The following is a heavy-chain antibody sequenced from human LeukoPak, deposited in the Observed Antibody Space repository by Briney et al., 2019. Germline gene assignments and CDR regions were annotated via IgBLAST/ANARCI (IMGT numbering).Heavy chain of an antibody. CDR1: GFTFSSYS. D-gene: IGHD3-3*01. CDR3: ARDSSRGYYDFWSGYSYDAFDI. Sequence: KPGGSLRLSCAASGFTFSSYSMNWVRQAPGKGLEWVSSISSSSSYIYYADSVKGRFTISRDNAKNSLYLQMNSLRDEDTAVYYCARDSSRGYYDFWSGYSYDAFDIWGQGTMVTVSS. V-gene: IGHV3-21*01. CDR2: ISSSSSYI. J-gene: IGHJ3*02.